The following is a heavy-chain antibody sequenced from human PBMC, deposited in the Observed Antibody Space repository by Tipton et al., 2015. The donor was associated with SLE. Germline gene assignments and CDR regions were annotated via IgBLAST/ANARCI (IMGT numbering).Heavy chain of an antibody. CDR3: ASWYSSPRGYYGMDV. V-gene: IGHV4-39*07. Sequence: TLSLTCTVSGGSISSSSYYWGWIRQPPGKGLEWIGSIYYSGSTNYNPSLKSRVTISVDTSKNQFSLKLSSVTAADTAVYYCASWYSSPRGYYGMDVWGQGTTVTVSS. D-gene: IGHD6-13*01. CDR1: GGSISSSSYY. J-gene: IGHJ6*02. CDR2: IYYSGST.